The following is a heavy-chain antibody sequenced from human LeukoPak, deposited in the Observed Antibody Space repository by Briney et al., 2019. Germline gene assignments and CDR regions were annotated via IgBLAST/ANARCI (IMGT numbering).Heavy chain of an antibody. D-gene: IGHD2-2*01. Sequence: ASVKVSCKASGYTFTSYGISWVRQAPRQGLEWMGGIIPIFGTANYAQKFQGRVTITADESTSTAYMELSSLRSEDTAVYYCAKIYCSSNSCYDGRGWFDPWGQGTLVTVSS. CDR3: AKIYCSSNSCYDGRGWFDP. CDR1: GYTFTSYG. CDR2: IIPIFGTA. J-gene: IGHJ5*02. V-gene: IGHV1-69*13.